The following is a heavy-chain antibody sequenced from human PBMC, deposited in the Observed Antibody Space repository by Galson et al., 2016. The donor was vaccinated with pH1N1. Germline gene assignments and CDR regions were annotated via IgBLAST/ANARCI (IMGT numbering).Heavy chain of an antibody. J-gene: IGHJ4*02. V-gene: IGHV4-59*08. CDR3: ARHTRWGSSSSFDY. CDR2: LYYNENT. Sequence: SETLSLTCTVSGGSISSYYWSWIRQPPGKGLEWIGYLYYNENTNYNPSLKSRVTISEDTSKNQFSLRLTSVTAADTAVYYCARHTRWGSSSSFDYWGQGALVTVSS. D-gene: IGHD6-13*01. CDR1: GGSISSYY.